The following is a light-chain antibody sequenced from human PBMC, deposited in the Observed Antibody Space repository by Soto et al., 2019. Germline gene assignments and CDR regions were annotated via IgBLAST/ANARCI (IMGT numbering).Light chain of an antibody. Sequence: IVMTQSPDSLAVSLGERATINCKSSQSVLYSSNNKNYLAWYQQKPGQPPKLLIYWASTRESGVPDRFSGSGSGTDFTLTISSLQAEDVAVYYCQQYYSTLMYTFCQGTKLEIK. V-gene: IGKV4-1*01. J-gene: IGKJ2*01. CDR1: QSVLYSSNNKNY. CDR2: WAS. CDR3: QQYYSTLMYT.